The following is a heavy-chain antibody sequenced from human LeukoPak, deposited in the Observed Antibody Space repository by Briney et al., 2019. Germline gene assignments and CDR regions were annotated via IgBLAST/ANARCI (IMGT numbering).Heavy chain of an antibody. V-gene: IGHV4-38-2*02. CDR1: GYSISSGYY. D-gene: IGHD6-13*01. CDR3: ARGRAAAGRGDY. J-gene: IGHJ4*02. CDR2: IYHSGST. Sequence: KASETLSLTCTVSGYSISSGYYWGWIRQPPGKGLEWIGSIYHSGSTYYNPSLKSRVTISVDTSKNQFSLKLSSVTAADTAVYYCARGRAAAGRGDYWGQGTLVTVSS.